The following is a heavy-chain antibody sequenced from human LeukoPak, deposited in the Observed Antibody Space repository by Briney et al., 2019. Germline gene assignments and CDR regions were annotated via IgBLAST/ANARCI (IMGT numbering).Heavy chain of an antibody. CDR1: GGSISSSSYY. J-gene: IGHJ3*02. CDR2: IYYSGSA. D-gene: IGHD6-6*01. CDR3: ATQIAARRDAFDI. Sequence: SETLSLTCTVSGGSISSSSYYWGWIRQPPGKGLEWIGSIYYSGSAYYNPSLKSRVTISVDTSKNQFSLKLSSVTAADTAVYYCATQIAARRDAFDIWGQGTMVTVSS. V-gene: IGHV4-39*01.